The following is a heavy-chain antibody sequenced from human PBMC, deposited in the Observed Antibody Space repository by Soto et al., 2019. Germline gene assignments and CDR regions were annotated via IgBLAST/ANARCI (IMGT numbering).Heavy chain of an antibody. D-gene: IGHD6-19*01. V-gene: IGHV3-23*01. Sequence: EVQLLESGGGLVQPGGSLRLSCAASGFTFSSYAMSWVPQAPGKGLEWVSVISGSGDSTYYPDYVKTRITISRDNSKNALYLQMNSLRAADTALYYCSRRTSGWYFDYWGQRPLVTVSS. J-gene: IGHJ4*02. CDR1: GFTFSSYA. CDR2: ISGSGDST. CDR3: SRRTSGWYFDY.